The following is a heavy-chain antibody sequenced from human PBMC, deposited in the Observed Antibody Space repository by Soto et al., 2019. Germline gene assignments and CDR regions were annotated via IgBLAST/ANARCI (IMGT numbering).Heavy chain of an antibody. D-gene: IGHD4-17*01. J-gene: IGHJ4*02. V-gene: IGHV3-33*01. CDR2: IWYDGSNK. CDR1: GFTFSSYG. Sequence: GGSLRLSCAASGFTFSSYGMHWVRQAPGKGLEWVAVIWYDGSNKYYADSVKGRFTISRDNSKNTLYLQMNSLRAEDTAVYYCARDPVDYGDYHPYFDYWGQGTLVTVSS. CDR3: ARDPVDYGDYHPYFDY.